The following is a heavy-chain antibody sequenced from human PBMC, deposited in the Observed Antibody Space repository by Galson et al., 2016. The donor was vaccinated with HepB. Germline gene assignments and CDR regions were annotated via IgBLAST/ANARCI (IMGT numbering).Heavy chain of an antibody. Sequence: SETLSLTCDVSGASISDSNWWTWVRQVPGKGLEWIGEIYHTGTSNNNPFLSSRFTLSVDKSRNQFSLNVTSVTAADTAVYYCARAAIIPGARMVFDPWGQGTLVTVSS. V-gene: IGHV4-4*02. CDR1: GASISDSNW. J-gene: IGHJ5*02. D-gene: IGHD2-2*01. CDR2: IYHTGTS. CDR3: ARAAIIPGARMVFDP.